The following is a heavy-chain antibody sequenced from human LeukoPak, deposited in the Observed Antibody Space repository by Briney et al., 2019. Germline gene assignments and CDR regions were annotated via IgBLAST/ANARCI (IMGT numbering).Heavy chain of an antibody. Sequence: SETLSLTCTVSGGSISSYYWSWIRQPPGKGLEWIGYIYYSGSTNYNPSLKSRVTISVDTSKNQFSLKLSSVTAADTAVYYCASHCSSTSCPAGAFDIWGQGTMVTVSS. CDR2: IYYSGST. CDR1: GGSISSYY. J-gene: IGHJ3*02. D-gene: IGHD2-2*01. CDR3: ASHCSSTSCPAGAFDI. V-gene: IGHV4-59*01.